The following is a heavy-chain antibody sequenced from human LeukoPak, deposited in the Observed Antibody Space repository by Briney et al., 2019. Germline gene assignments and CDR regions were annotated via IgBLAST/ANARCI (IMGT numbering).Heavy chain of an antibody. J-gene: IGHJ4*02. CDR1: GFTFSSYG. CDR3: ARESSSSLTLHH. Sequence: GGSLRLSCAASGFTFSSYGMHRVRQAPGKGLEWVAVIWYDGNNKYYADSVKGRFTISRDNSKNTVYVQMNSLRAEDTAVYYCARESSSSLTLHHWGQGTLVTVSS. D-gene: IGHD6-6*01. CDR2: IWYDGNNK. V-gene: IGHV3-33*01.